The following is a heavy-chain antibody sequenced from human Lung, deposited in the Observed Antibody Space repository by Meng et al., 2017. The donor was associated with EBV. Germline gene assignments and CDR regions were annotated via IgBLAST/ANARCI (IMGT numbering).Heavy chain of an antibody. J-gene: IGHJ4*02. V-gene: IGHV1-69*02. CDR1: GGTFSSYT. D-gene: IGHD3-22*01. Sequence: QVQLVQAGAEVKKPGSSVSVSCKASGGTFSSYTISGVRQAPGQGLEWMGRIIPILGIANYAQKFQSRVTITADKSTSTAYTELSSLRSEDTAVYYCAKGGGVDSSAEWGQGTLVTVSS. CDR3: AKGGGVDSSAE. CDR2: IIPILGIA.